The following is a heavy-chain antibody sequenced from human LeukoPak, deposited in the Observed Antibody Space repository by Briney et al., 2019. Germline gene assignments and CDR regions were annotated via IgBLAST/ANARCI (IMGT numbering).Heavy chain of an antibody. D-gene: IGHD5-24*01. CDR2: IIPIFGTA. Sequence: ASVKVSCKASGGTFSSYAISWVRQAPGQGLEWMGGIIPIFGTANYAQKFQGRVTITADESTSTAYMELSSLRSEDTAVYYCARVGDGYGRGYYFDYWGQGTLVTVSS. V-gene: IGHV1-69*13. J-gene: IGHJ4*02. CDR3: ARVGDGYGRGYYFDY. CDR1: GGTFSSYA.